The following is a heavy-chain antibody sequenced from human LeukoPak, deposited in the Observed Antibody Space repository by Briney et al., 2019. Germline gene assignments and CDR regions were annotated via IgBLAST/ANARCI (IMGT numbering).Heavy chain of an antibody. CDR3: ARAYYGDDRDGYYYYMDV. D-gene: IGHD4-17*01. CDR1: GGSISSGGYY. J-gene: IGHJ6*03. CDR2: IYYSGST. V-gene: IGHV4-31*03. Sequence: SETLSLTCTVSGGSISSGGYYWSWIRQHPGKGLEWIGYIYYSGSTYYNPPLKSRVTISVDTSKNQFSLKLSSVTAADTAVYYCARAYYGDDRDGYYYYMDVWGKGTTVSVSS.